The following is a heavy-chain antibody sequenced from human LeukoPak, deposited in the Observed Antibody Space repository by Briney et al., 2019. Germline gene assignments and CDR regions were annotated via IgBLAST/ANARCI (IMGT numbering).Heavy chain of an antibody. D-gene: IGHD3-10*01. CDR2: INHSGST. V-gene: IGHV4-34*01. CDR1: GGSFSGYY. CDR3: ARAYYSTSWFPH. Sequence: SETLSLTCAVYGGSFSGYYWSWIRQPPGKGLEWIGEINHSGSTNYNPSLKSRVTISADTSKNQFSLELRSVTAADTAAYYCARAYYSTSWFPHWGQGALVTVSS. J-gene: IGHJ5*02.